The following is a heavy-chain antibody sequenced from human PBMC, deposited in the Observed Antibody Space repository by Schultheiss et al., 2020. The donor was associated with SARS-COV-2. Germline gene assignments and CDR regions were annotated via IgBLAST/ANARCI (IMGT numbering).Heavy chain of an antibody. CDR3: ARDRSSTITGTTILDV. J-gene: IGHJ6*02. CDR1: GGSISSYY. CDR2: IYTSGST. Sequence: SQTLSLTCTVSGGSISSYYWSWIRQPAGKGLEWIGRIYTSGSTNYNPSLKSRVTISVDTSKNQFSLKLSSVTAADTAVYYCARDRSSTITGTTILDVWGQGTTVTVSS. D-gene: IGHD1-7*01. V-gene: IGHV4-4*07.